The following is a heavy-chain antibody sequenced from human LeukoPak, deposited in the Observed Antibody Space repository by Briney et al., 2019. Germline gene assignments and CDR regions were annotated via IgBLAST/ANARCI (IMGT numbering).Heavy chain of an antibody. CDR2: ISSSDGST. J-gene: IGHJ4*02. V-gene: IGHV3-23*01. D-gene: IGHD3-16*01. Sequence: GGSLRLSWAASGFTFSSYAMSWVRQAPGKGLEWVSSISSSDGSTYYADSVKGRFTISRDNSKNTLYLQMNSLRVEDTAVYYCAKRGGSNWSQFDYWGQGTLVTVSS. CDR1: GFTFSSYA. CDR3: AKRGGSNWSQFDY.